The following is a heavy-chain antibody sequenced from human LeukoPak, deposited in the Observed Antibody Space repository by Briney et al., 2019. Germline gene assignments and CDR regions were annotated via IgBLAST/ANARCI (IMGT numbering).Heavy chain of an antibody. D-gene: IGHD7-27*01. CDR3: AKAGLGGEYFDY. CDR2: ISYDGSNK. Sequence: PGGSLRLSCAASGFTFSSYGMHWVRQAPGKGLEWVAVISYDGSNKYYADSVKGRFTISRDNSKNTLYLQMNSLRAEDTAVYYCAKAGLGGEYFDYWGQGTLVTVSS. V-gene: IGHV3-30*18. CDR1: GFTFSSYG. J-gene: IGHJ4*02.